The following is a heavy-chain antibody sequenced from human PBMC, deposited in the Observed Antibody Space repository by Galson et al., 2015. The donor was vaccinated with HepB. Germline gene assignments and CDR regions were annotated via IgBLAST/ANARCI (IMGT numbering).Heavy chain of an antibody. Sequence: SLRLSCAASGFTLSDYGMNWVRQAPGKGLEWVSYISDSSAAKYYADSVKGRFAISRDNAKNSLDLQMNSLRDGDTAVYYCARGGLTLRRFDYWGQGILVTVSS. V-gene: IGHV3-48*02. CDR2: ISDSSAAK. J-gene: IGHJ4*02. D-gene: IGHD3/OR15-3a*01. CDR1: GFTLSDYG. CDR3: ARGGLTLRRFDY.